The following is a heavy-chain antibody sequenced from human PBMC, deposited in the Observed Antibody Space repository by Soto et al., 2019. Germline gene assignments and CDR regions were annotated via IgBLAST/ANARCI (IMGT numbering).Heavy chain of an antibody. CDR1: GYTFTGYY. CDR3: ARDEGSSWDPHAEYFQH. Sequence: ASVKVSCKASGYTFTGYYMHWVRQAPGQGLEWMGWINPNSGGTNYAQKLQGRVTMTTDTSTSTAYMELRSLRSDDTAMYYCARDEGSSWDPHAEYFQHWGQGTLVTVS. V-gene: IGHV1-2*02. D-gene: IGHD6-13*01. J-gene: IGHJ1*01. CDR2: INPNSGGT.